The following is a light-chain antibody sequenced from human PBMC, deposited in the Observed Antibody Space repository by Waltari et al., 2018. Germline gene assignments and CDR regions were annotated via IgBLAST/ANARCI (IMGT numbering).Light chain of an antibody. V-gene: IGKV3-11*01. CDR3: QQRSNWPT. Sequence: EIVFTQSPATLSLSPGERATLSCRASQSVSSYLAWYQHKPGQAPRLLIYDASNRATGIPARFSGSGSVTDFTLTISSLEPEDFAVYYCQQRSNWPTFGGGTKVEIK. CDR2: DAS. CDR1: QSVSSY. J-gene: IGKJ4*01.